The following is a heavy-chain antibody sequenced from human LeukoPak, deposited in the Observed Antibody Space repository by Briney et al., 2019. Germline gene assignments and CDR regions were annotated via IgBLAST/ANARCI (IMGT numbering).Heavy chain of an antibody. CDR2: IYTSGST. CDR1: GGSISSYY. V-gene: IGHV4-4*09. Sequence: SETLSLTCTVSGGSISSYYWSWIRQPPGKGLEWIGYIYTSGSTNYNPSLKSRVTISVDTSKNQFSLKLSSVTAADTAVYYCARLARPQKPADYWGQGTLVTVSS. CDR3: ARLARPQKPADY. J-gene: IGHJ4*02.